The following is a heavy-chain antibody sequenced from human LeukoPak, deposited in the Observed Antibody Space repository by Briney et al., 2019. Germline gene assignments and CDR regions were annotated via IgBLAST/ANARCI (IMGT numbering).Heavy chain of an antibody. CDR2: IYYSGNT. CDR1: GGSISSRSYY. J-gene: IGHJ6*03. D-gene: IGHD5-12*01. Sequence: SETLSLTRTVSGGSISSRSYYWGSIRQPPGKGLEWIGTIYYSGNTYYNPSRKSRVTISVDPSKNQFSLKQSSVTAADTAVYYCARHGMQSGYDSYYYYYYYMDVWGKGTTVSVSS. CDR3: ARHGMQSGYDSYYYYYYYMDV. V-gene: IGHV4-39*01.